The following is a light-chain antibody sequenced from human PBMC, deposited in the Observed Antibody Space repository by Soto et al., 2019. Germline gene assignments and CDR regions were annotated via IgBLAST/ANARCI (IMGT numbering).Light chain of an antibody. V-gene: IGLV1-47*01. Sequence: QSCMVQPPSASGTPVQRVTISCSGSTGNIEANYVYWYQQFPGTAPKLLIYRNKESPSGVPDRFSGSKSGTSASLAFSGLRSEDEADYFCPSWDDSLSAWVFGGGTKVTVL. CDR1: TGNIEANY. CDR3: PSWDDSLSAWV. J-gene: IGLJ3*02. CDR2: RNK.